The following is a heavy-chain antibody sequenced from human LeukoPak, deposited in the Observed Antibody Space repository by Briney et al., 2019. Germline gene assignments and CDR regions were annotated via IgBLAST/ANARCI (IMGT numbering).Heavy chain of an antibody. Sequence: SETLSLTCTVSGGSISSYYWSWIRQPPGKGLEWIGYIYYSGSTNYNPSLKSRVTISVDTSKNQLSVKLSSVTAADTAVYYCARDPMSITGTTVFDYWGQGTLVTVSS. CDR3: ARDPMSITGTTVFDY. D-gene: IGHD1-7*01. CDR1: GGSISSYY. J-gene: IGHJ4*02. CDR2: IYYSGST. V-gene: IGHV4-59*01.